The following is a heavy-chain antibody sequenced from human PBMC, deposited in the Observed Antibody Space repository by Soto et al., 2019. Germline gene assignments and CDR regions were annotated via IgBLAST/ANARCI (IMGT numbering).Heavy chain of an antibody. Sequence: GGSLRLSCAASGFTFSSYVMSWVRQAPGKGLEWVSAISGGGGGTYYADSVKGRFTISRDNSKNTLYLQMNSLRVEDTAVYYCAKGRNDFWSGYYAFDYWGQGTLVTVSS. J-gene: IGHJ4*02. D-gene: IGHD3-3*01. CDR3: AKGRNDFWSGYYAFDY. CDR2: ISGGGGGT. V-gene: IGHV3-23*01. CDR1: GFTFSSYV.